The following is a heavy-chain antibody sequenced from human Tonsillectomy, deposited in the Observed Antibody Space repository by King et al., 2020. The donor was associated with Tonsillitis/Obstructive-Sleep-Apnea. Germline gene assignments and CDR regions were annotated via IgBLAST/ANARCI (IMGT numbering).Heavy chain of an antibody. CDR3: ARVGYCSSTSCYADAFDI. J-gene: IGHJ3*02. D-gene: IGHD2-2*01. Sequence: VQLVESGGGLIQPGGSLRLSCAASGFTVSSNYMSWVRQAPGKGLEWVSVIYSGGSTYYADSVKGRFTISRDNSKNTLYLQMNSLRAEDTAVYYCARVGYCSSTSCYADAFDIWRQGTMVPVSS. CDR1: GFTVSSNY. V-gene: IGHV3-53*01. CDR2: IYSGGST.